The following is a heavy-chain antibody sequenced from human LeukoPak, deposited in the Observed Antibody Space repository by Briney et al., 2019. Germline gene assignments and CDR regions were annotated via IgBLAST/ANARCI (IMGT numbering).Heavy chain of an antibody. Sequence: SETLSLTCTVSGGSISSGSRYWNWIRQPAGKGLEWIGRIYSSGSTNYNPSLKSRVTISVDTSKNQFSLKLSSVTAADTAVYYCARGGYYYDSSGYYQLDYWGQGTLVTVSS. CDR3: ARGGYYYDSSGYYQLDY. V-gene: IGHV4-61*02. D-gene: IGHD3-22*01. CDR2: IYSSGST. J-gene: IGHJ4*02. CDR1: GGSISSGSRY.